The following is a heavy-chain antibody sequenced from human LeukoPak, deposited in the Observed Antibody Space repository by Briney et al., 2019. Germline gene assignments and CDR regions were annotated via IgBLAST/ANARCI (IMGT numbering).Heavy chain of an antibody. Sequence: GASVKVSCKASGYTFTGYYMHWVLQAPGQGLEWMGWINPNSGGTNYAQKFQGRVTMTRDTSISTAYMELSRLRSDDTAVYYCARGSYGDYEGYDYWGQGTLVTVSS. J-gene: IGHJ4*02. CDR3: ARGSYGDYEGYDY. CDR1: GYTFTGYY. D-gene: IGHD4-17*01. CDR2: INPNSGGT. V-gene: IGHV1-2*02.